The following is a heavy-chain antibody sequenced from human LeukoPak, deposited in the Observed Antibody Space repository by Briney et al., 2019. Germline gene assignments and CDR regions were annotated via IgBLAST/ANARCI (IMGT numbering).Heavy chain of an antibody. CDR2: IAVYNGDT. V-gene: IGHV1-18*01. D-gene: IGHD6-6*01. J-gene: IGHJ6*03. CDR1: GYTFIEYG. Sequence: ASVKDSCKASGYTFIEYGISWVRQAPGQGLEWMGWIAVYNGDTNYAQKYQGRVTMTTCTSTNTAYMELRSLRSDDTAAYYCARLQFGGSSSRYYYFYMDVWGKGTKVAVSS. CDR3: ARLQFGGSSSRYYYFYMDV.